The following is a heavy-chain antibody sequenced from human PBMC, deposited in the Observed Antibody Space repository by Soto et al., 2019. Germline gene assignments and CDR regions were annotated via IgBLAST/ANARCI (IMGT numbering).Heavy chain of an antibody. CDR3: SRDKGSYYGSGSYDPTPDV. J-gene: IGHJ6*02. CDR1: DGTIVDGGYY. Sequence: TKSVRCTVADGTIVDGGYYWIWIHKHSGTRLDWIGYIYYSGSTYYNPSLKSRVTISVDTSKNQFSLKLSSVTAADTDVYYCSRDKGSYYGSGSYDPTPDVWGQGTTVT. CDR2: IYYSGST. D-gene: IGHD3-10*01. V-gene: IGHV4-31*03.